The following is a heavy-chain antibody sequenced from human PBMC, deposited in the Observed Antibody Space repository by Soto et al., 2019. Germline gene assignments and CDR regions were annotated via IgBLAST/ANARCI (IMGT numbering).Heavy chain of an antibody. CDR3: ARPNRYYGSGRNYYYGMDV. Sequence: SETLSLTCAVSGGSISSSNWWSWVRQPPGKGLEWIGEIYHSGSTNYNPSLKSRVTISVDKSKNQFSLKLSSVTAADTAVYYCARPNRYYGSGRNYYYGMDVWGQGTTVTVSS. CDR1: GGSISSSNW. D-gene: IGHD3-10*01. CDR2: IYHSGST. V-gene: IGHV4-4*02. J-gene: IGHJ6*02.